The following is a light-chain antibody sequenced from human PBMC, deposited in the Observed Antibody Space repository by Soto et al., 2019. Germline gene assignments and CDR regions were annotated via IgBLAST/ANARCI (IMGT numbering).Light chain of an antibody. CDR2: DVS. Sequence: QSALTQPASVSGSPGQSITISCTGTSSDVGGYNYVSWYQQHPVKAPKLMIYDVSNRPSGVSNRFSGSKSGNTASLTISGLQAEDEADYYCSSYTGSSTYVFGTGTNVTVL. CDR3: SSYTGSSTYV. CDR1: SSDVGGYNY. V-gene: IGLV2-14*01. J-gene: IGLJ1*01.